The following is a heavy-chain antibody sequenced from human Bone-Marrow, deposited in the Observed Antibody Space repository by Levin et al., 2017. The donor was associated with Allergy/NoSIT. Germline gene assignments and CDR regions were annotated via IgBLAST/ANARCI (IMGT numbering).Heavy chain of an antibody. V-gene: IGHV3-23*01. D-gene: IGHD3-3*01. CDR1: GFTFSSYA. CDR2: VVGSGGTT. J-gene: IGHJ4*02. CDR3: SRSRSPEYWSGYSPPYYFDY. Sequence: GESLKISCAASGFTFSSYAMSWVRQAPGKGLEWVSGVVGSGGTTYYADSVKGRFTISRDNSKNTVDLQMHSLRVEDSAVYFCSRSRSPEYWSGYSPPYYFDYWGQGTLVTVSS.